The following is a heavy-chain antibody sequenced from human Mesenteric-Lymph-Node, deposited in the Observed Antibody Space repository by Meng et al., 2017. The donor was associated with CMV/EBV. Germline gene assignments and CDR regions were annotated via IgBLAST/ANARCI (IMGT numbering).Heavy chain of an antibody. CDR1: GFTFTSYG. V-gene: IGHV3-30*02. D-gene: IGHD2-15*01. CDR2: IRFDGSNK. Sequence: GGSLRLSCAASGFTFTSYGMHWVRQAPGKGLEWVAFIRFDGSNKYYADSVKGRFTISRDNSKDTLYLRMSSLRAEDAAVYYCTTGVEVAVSGAEHFQHWGQGTLVTVSS. CDR3: TTGVEVAVSGAEHFQH. J-gene: IGHJ1*01.